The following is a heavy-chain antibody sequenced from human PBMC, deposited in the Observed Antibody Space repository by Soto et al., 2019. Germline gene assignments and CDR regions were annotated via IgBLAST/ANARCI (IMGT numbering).Heavy chain of an antibody. V-gene: IGHV3-33*01. CDR2: IWYDGSNK. J-gene: IGHJ6*02. CDR1: GFTFSSYG. Sequence: QVQLVESGGGVVQPGRSLRLSCAASGFTFSSYGMHWVRQAPGKGLEWVAVIWYDGSNKYYEDSVKGRFTISRDNSKNTLYLQMNSLRAEDTAVYYCARPFYDFWSGYPVYYGMDVWGQGTTVTVSS. CDR3: ARPFYDFWSGYPVYYGMDV. D-gene: IGHD3-3*01.